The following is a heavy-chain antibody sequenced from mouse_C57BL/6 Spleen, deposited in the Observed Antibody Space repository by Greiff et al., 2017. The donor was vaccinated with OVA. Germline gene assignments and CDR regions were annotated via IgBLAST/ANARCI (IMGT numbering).Heavy chain of an antibody. V-gene: IGHV1-15*01. J-gene: IGHJ3*01. D-gene: IGHD4-1*02. CDR3: TRSTNWVWFAY. Sequence: VKLMESGAELVRPGASVTLSCKASGYTFTDYEMHWVKQTPVHGLEWIGAIDPETGGTAYNQKFKGKAILTADKSSSTAYMELRSLTSEDSAVYYCTRSTNWVWFAYWGQGTLVTVSA. CDR2: IDPETGGT. CDR1: GYTFTDYE.